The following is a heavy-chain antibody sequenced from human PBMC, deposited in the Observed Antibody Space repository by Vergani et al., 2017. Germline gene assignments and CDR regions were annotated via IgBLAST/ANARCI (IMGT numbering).Heavy chain of an antibody. V-gene: IGHV4-59*01. J-gene: IGHJ5*02. CDR3: ARLTTWGNWFDP. Sequence: QVQLQESGPGLVKPSETLSLTCTVSGGSISSYYWSWSRQPPGKGLEWIGYIYYSGSTNYNPSPNSRVTISVDPSKNQFSLKLCSLTAADTAVYYCARLTTWGNWFDPWGQGTLVTVSS. CDR2: IYYSGST. D-gene: IGHD4/OR15-4a*01. CDR1: GGSISSYY.